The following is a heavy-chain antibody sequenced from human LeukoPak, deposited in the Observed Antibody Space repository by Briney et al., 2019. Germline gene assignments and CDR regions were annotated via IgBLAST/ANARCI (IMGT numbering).Heavy chain of an antibody. CDR3: ARDGCSGGSCYTNWYFDL. Sequence: ASVKVSCKASGYTFTSYYMHWMRQAPGQGLEWMGIINPSGGSTSYAQKFQGRVTMTRDTSTSTVYMELSSLRSEDTAVYYCARDGCSGGSCYTNWYFDLWGRGTLVTVSS. CDR2: INPSGGST. D-gene: IGHD2-15*01. CDR1: GYTFTSYY. V-gene: IGHV1-46*01. J-gene: IGHJ2*01.